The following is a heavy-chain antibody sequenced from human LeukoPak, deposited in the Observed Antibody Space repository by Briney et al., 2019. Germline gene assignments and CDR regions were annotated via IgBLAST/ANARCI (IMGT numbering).Heavy chain of an antibody. J-gene: IGHJ4*02. Sequence: GSSVKVSCKASGGTFSSYAIGWVRQAPGQGLEWMGRIIPIFGTANYAQKFQGRVTITTDESTSTACMELSSLRSEDTAVYYCARDKAYYYDSSGYSDYWGQGTLVTVSS. V-gene: IGHV1-69*05. CDR3: ARDKAYYYDSSGYSDY. CDR2: IIPIFGTA. D-gene: IGHD3-22*01. CDR1: GGTFSSYA.